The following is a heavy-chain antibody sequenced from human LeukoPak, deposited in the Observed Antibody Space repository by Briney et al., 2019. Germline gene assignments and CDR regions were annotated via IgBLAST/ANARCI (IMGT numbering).Heavy chain of an antibody. Sequence: GGSLRLSCAASGFTVSSNYMSWVRQAPGKGLEWVSHISSSGSSIYYADSVKGRFTISRDNSKNTLYLQMNSLRAEDTAVYYCARDTYCSSTSCFQYFQHWGQGTLVTVSS. D-gene: IGHD2-2*01. V-gene: IGHV3-48*01. J-gene: IGHJ1*01. CDR3: ARDTYCSSTSCFQYFQH. CDR1: GFTVSSNY. CDR2: ISSSGSSI.